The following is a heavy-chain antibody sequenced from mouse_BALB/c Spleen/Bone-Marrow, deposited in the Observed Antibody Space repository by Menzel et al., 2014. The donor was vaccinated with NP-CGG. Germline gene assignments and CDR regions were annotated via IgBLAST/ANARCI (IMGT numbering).Heavy chain of an antibody. CDR3: AEITTAAYYVMDY. CDR2: IDPANGNT. Sequence: EVKLMESGAELVKPGASVKLPCTASGFNIEDTYIHWVKQRPEQGLEWIGRIDPANGNTKYDPKFQGKATTTADTSSNTAYLQLSSLTSEDTAVYYCAEITTAAYYVMDYWGQGTSVTVSS. CDR1: GFNIEDTY. J-gene: IGHJ4*01. V-gene: IGHV14-3*02. D-gene: IGHD1-2*01.